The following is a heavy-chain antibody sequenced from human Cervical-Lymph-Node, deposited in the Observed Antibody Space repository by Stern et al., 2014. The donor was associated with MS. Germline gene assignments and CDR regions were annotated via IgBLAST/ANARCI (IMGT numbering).Heavy chain of an antibody. J-gene: IGHJ5*02. CDR1: GYSFTSYW. CDR3: ARTRYSSSWYTFDP. D-gene: IGHD6-13*01. V-gene: IGHV5-51*03. CDR2: VDPGDSDT. Sequence: EVQLVESGAEVKKPGESLKISCTGSGYSFTSYWIAWVRHMPGKGLEWMGIVDPGDSDTRYSPSFQGQVSIAADKSTSTAYLQWSSLKASDTAMYYCARTRYSSSWYTFDPWGQGTLGTVSS.